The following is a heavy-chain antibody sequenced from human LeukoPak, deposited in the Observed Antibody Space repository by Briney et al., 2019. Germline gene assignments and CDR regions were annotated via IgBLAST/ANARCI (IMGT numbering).Heavy chain of an antibody. V-gene: IGHV3-7*01. D-gene: IGHD2-15*01. Sequence: GGSLRLSCAASGFTFSGYWMSWVRQAPGKGLEWVANIKQDGSEKYYVDSVKGRFTISRDNAKNSLYLQMNSLRAEDTAGYYCARVLRVVAPAYYFDYWGQGTLVTVSS. CDR3: ARVLRVVAPAYYFDY. CDR1: GFTFSGYW. J-gene: IGHJ4*02. CDR2: IKQDGSEK.